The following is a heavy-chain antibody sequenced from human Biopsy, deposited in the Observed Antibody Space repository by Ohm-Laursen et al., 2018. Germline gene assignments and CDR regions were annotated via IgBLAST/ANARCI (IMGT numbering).Heavy chain of an antibody. V-gene: IGHV1-2*02. D-gene: IGHD3-22*01. Sequence: ASVYVSCKASGYTFTGYHVHWARQAPGQGLEWVGWINAKTGDTNYAQKFQGRVTMTRDTSISTAYVDLSSLRSDDTAVYYCTRGGYYYDSLAYYYWFDPWGQGTLVTVSS. CDR3: TRGGYYYDSLAYYYWFDP. J-gene: IGHJ5*02. CDR1: GYTFTGYH. CDR2: INAKTGDT.